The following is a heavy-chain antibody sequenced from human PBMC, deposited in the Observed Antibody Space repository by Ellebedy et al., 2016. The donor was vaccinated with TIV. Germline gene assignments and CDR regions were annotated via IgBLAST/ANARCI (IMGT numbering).Heavy chain of an antibody. Sequence: GESLKISXAASGFTYSDYAMHWVRQTPGKGLEWVAVIWYDGSNKYYADSVKGRFTISRDNSKNTLYLQMNSLRAEDTAAYYCAKEDYGFRGTYFDYWGQGTLVTVSS. CDR3: AKEDYGFRGTYFDY. V-gene: IGHV3-30*02. J-gene: IGHJ4*02. CDR1: GFTYSDYA. CDR2: IWYDGSNK. D-gene: IGHD4/OR15-4a*01.